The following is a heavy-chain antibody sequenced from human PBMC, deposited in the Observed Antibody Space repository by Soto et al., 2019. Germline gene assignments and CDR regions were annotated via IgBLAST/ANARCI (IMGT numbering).Heavy chain of an antibody. J-gene: IGHJ4*02. Sequence: ESMKISCNGSGDSFASFWSSWVRQMPGKGLEWMGRIDPSDSYTNYSPSFQGHVTISADKSISTAYLQWSSLKASDTAMYYCARTFDYGGNSMIDYWGQGTLVTVSS. D-gene: IGHD4-17*01. V-gene: IGHV5-10-1*01. CDR1: GDSFASFW. CDR2: IDPSDSYT. CDR3: ARTFDYGGNSMIDY.